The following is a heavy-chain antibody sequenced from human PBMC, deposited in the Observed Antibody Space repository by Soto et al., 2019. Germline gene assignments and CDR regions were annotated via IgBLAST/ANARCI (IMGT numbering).Heavy chain of an antibody. Sequence: GGSLRLSCAASGFTFSSYAMHWVRQAPGKGLEYVSGISSHGGITYYANSVKGRFGISRDNSKNTLYLQMGSLRAEDRAVYYCARDSSTRGSFQLDYWGLGTLVTVSS. V-gene: IGHV3-64*01. CDR3: ARDSSTRGSFQLDY. CDR1: GFTFSSYA. J-gene: IGHJ4*02. D-gene: IGHD2-15*01. CDR2: ISSHGGIT.